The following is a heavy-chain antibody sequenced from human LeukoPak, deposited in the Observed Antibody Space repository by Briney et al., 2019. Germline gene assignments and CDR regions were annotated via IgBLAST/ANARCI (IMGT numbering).Heavy chain of an antibody. CDR3: AIIPKITKLRYSDY. Sequence: GASVKVSCKASGYTFTGKYMHWVRQAPGQGLEWMGCINPKSGGTNYAQKFQDRVTMTRDTSISTAYMELSRLRSDDTAVYYCAIIPKITKLRYSDYWGQGTLVTVSS. J-gene: IGHJ4*02. CDR1: GYTFTGKY. V-gene: IGHV1-2*02. CDR2: INPKSGGT. D-gene: IGHD3-22*01.